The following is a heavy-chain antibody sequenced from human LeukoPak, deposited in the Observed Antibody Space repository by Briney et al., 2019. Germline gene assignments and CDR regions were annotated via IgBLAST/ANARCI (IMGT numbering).Heavy chain of an antibody. D-gene: IGHD3-22*01. CDR3: ARVPQGYYDSSGYYFDY. V-gene: IGHV4-30-4*01. CDR2: IYYGGST. J-gene: IGHJ4*02. CDR1: GGSISSGDYY. Sequence: PSETLSLTCTVSGGSISSGDYYWSWIRQPPGKGLEWIGYIYYGGSTYYNPSLKSRVTISVDTSKNQFSLKLSSVTAADTAVYYCARVPQGYYDSSGYYFDYWGQGTLVTVSS.